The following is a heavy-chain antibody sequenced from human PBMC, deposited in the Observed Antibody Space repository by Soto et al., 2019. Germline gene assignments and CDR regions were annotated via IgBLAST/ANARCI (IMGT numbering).Heavy chain of an antibody. V-gene: IGHV4-4*01. Sequence: LSLTCAVSGGSIISTHRWTWVRQSPGKGLEWIGEIYHNGTTNYNPSLKSRLTISVDTSKNHFSLNLTPVTVRDTATYFCARGPQYWGPGKLVTVSS. CDR2: IYHNGTT. CDR3: ARGPQY. CDR1: GGSIISTHR. J-gene: IGHJ4*02.